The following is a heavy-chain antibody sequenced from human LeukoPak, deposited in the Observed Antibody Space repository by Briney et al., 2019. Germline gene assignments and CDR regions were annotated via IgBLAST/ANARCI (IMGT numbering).Heavy chain of an antibody. CDR3: AKRVVVGATSPYSDFQD. CDR1: GFTFSSYN. J-gene: IGHJ1*01. CDR2: IGSGSRTI. D-gene: IGHD1-26*01. Sequence: GGSLRLSCAASGFTFSSYNMNWVRQAPGKGLEWISYIGSGSRTIYYADSVKGRFTISRDNAKNSLYLQMGSLRAEDTALYYCAKRVVVGATSPYSDFQDWGQGTLVTVSS. V-gene: IGHV3-48*01.